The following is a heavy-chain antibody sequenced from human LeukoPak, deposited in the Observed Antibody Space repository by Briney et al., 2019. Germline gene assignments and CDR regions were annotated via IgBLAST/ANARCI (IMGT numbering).Heavy chain of an antibody. J-gene: IGHJ4*02. CDR2: IYYSGST. Sequence: SETLSLTCTVSGGSISSSSYYWGWIRQPRGKGLEWIGSIYYSGSTYYNPSLKSRVTISVDTSKNHFSLKLSSVTAADTAVYYCARDGYSYGYCDYWGQGTLVTVSS. CDR3: ARDGYSYGYCDY. V-gene: IGHV4-39*07. CDR1: GGSISSSSYY. D-gene: IGHD5-18*01.